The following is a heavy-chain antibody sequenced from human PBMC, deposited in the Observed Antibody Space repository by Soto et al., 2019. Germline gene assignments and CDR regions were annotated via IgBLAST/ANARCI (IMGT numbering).Heavy chain of an antibody. CDR3: ARLVVPAAIKGGWFDP. V-gene: IGHV4-59*01. CDR2: IYYSGST. J-gene: IGHJ5*02. CDR1: GGSISSYY. Sequence: SETVSLTCTVSGGSISSYYWSWIRQPPGKGLEWIGYIYYSGSTNYNPSLKSRVTISVDTSKNQFSLKLSSVTAADTAVYYCARLVVPAAIKGGWFDPWGQGTLVTVPQ. D-gene: IGHD2-2*02.